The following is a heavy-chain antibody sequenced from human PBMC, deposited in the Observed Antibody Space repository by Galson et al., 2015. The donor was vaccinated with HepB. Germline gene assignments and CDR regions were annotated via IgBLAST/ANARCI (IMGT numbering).Heavy chain of an antibody. Sequence: SLRLSCAASGFTFSSYAMTWVRQAPGKGLEWVSAISGSGGSTYYADSVKGRFTISRDNSKNTLYLQMNSLRAEDTAVYYCAKDPQVYHYDSSGYGYFDLWGRGTLVTVSS. D-gene: IGHD3-22*01. V-gene: IGHV3-23*01. CDR1: GFTFSSYA. CDR3: AKDPQVYHYDSSGYGYFDL. CDR2: ISGSGGST. J-gene: IGHJ2*01.